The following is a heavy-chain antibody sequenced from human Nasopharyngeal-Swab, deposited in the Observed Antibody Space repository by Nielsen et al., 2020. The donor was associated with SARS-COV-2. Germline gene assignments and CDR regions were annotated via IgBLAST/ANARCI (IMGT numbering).Heavy chain of an antibody. Sequence: SGTLTLSCTVSGGSISSSSYYWGWIRQPPGKGLEWIGSIYYSGSTYYNPSLKSRVTISVDTSKNQFSLKLSSVTAADTAVYCGVRKNGTGSYIEFDPWGKGTMVTVSS. V-gene: IGHV4-39*07. D-gene: IGHD3-10*01. CDR1: GGSISSSSYY. CDR3: VRKNGTGSYIEFDP. CDR2: IYYSGST. J-gene: IGHJ5*02.